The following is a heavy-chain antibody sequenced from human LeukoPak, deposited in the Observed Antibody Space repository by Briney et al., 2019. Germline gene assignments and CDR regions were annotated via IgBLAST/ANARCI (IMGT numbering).Heavy chain of an antibody. D-gene: IGHD3-10*01. CDR3: ARGPMVRVNYFDY. CDR1: GGTFSSYA. Sequence: SVKVSCKASGGTFSSYAISWVRQAPGQGLEWMGRIIPILGIANYAQKFQGRVTITADKSTSTAYMELSSLRSEDTAVYYCARGPMVRVNYFDYWGQGTLVTVSS. V-gene: IGHV1-69*04. CDR2: IIPILGIA. J-gene: IGHJ4*02.